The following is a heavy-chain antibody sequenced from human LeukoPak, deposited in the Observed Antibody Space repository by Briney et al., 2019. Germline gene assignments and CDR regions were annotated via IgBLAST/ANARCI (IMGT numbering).Heavy chain of an antibody. CDR2: IYHSGST. V-gene: IGHV4-38-2*02. J-gene: IGHJ4*02. Sequence: PSETLSLTRTVSGYSISSGYYWGWIRQPPGKGLEWVGSIYHSGSTYYNPSLKSRVTISVDTSKNQFSLKLSSVTAADTAVYYCARLVAVVVVLASIIPCTYFDYWGRGTLVTVSS. D-gene: IGHD2-2*02. CDR1: GYSISSGYY. CDR3: ARLVAVVVVLASIIPCTYFDY.